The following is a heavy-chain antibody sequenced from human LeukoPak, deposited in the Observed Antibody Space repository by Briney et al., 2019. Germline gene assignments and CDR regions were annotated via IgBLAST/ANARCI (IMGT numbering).Heavy chain of an antibody. J-gene: IGHJ6*03. V-gene: IGHV3-53*01. CDR1: GFTVSSNY. Sequence: GGSLRLSCAASGFTVSSNYMSWVRQAPGKGLEWVSVIYSGGSTYYADSVKGRFTISRDNSKNTLYLQMNSLRAEDTAVYYCARGSGSSTARYMDVWGKGTTVTISS. CDR2: IYSGGST. D-gene: IGHD2-2*01. CDR3: ARGSGSSTARYMDV.